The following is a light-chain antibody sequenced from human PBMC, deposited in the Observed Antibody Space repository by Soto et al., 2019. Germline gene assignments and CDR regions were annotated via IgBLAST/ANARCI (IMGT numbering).Light chain of an antibody. V-gene: IGKV1-5*01. CDR1: QSISSW. Sequence: DIQMTQSPSTLSASVGDRVTITCRASQSISSWLAWYQQKPGKAPKLLIYDASRLESGVPSRFSGSGSGTEFTLTISSLQPDDFATYYCHQYNSYSPYTFGQGTKLEIK. CDR2: DAS. J-gene: IGKJ2*01. CDR3: HQYNSYSPYT.